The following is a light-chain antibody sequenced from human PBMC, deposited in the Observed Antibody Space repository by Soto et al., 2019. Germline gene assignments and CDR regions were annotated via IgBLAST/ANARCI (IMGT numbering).Light chain of an antibody. CDR1: QSVSRN. J-gene: IGKJ1*01. V-gene: IGKV3-15*01. CDR3: QHYNNWPRT. Sequence: EIVMTQSPDTLSVSPGERATLSCRASQSVSRNLAWYQQKPGQAPRLLIYGASTRATGVPARFSGSGSGTEFSLTISSLQSEDSAVYYCQHYNNWPRTFGQGTKVDIK. CDR2: GAS.